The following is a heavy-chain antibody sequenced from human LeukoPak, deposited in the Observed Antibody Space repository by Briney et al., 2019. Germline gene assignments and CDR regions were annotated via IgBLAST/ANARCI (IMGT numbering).Heavy chain of an antibody. Sequence: LSGGSLRLSCAVSGFTFSSYAMSWVRQAPGKGLEWVSAISGSGGSTYYADSVKGRFTISRDNSKNTLYLQMNSLRAEDTAVYYCANSPAADYYYYGMDVWGQGTTVTVSS. J-gene: IGHJ6*02. CDR2: ISGSGGST. V-gene: IGHV3-23*01. CDR1: GFTFSSYA. CDR3: ANSPAADYYYYGMDV. D-gene: IGHD2-15*01.